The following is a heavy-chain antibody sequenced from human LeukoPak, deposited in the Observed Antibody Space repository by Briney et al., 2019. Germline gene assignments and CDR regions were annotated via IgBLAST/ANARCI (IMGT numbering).Heavy chain of an antibody. V-gene: IGHV4-39*07. D-gene: IGHD3-10*01. CDR2: IYYSGST. J-gene: IGHJ4*02. CDR1: GGSIYSSSYY. CDR3: ARREGYGSGSYYRHLFNY. Sequence: PSETLSLTCTVSGGSIYSSSYYWGWIRQPPGKGLEWIGSIYYSGSTDYNSSLKNRVTISVDTSKNQFSLKLSSVTAADTAVYYCARREGYGSGSYYRHLFNYWGQGALVTVSS.